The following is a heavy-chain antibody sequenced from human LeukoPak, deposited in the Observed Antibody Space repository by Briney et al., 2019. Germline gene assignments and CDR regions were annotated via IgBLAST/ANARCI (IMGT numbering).Heavy chain of an antibody. Sequence: GGSLRLSRAASRFTFSSYAMHWVRQAPGKGLEYVSAISSNGGSTYYANSVKGRFTISRDNSKNTLYLQMGSLRAEDMAVYYCARGVLARGSSGWYFDYWGQGTLVTVSS. D-gene: IGHD6-19*01. J-gene: IGHJ4*02. CDR3: ARGVLARGSSGWYFDY. CDR1: RFTFSSYA. V-gene: IGHV3-64*01. CDR2: ISSNGGST.